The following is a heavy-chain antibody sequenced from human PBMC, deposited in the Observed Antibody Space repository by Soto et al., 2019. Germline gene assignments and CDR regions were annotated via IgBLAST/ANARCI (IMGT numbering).Heavy chain of an antibody. CDR2: INPIGGST. D-gene: IGHD1-26*01. CDR1: GYTFTSYY. J-gene: IGHJ4*02. CDR3: ARSPYRGASLRAGFDY. Sequence: QVQLVQSGAEVKKPGASVKVSCKASGYTFTSYYMHWVRQAPGQGLEWMGIINPIGGSTSYAQKVQGSVTMTRDTSSSIVYMELSSLRSEDTAVYYCARSPYRGASLRAGFDYWGQGTLVTVSS. V-gene: IGHV1-46*03.